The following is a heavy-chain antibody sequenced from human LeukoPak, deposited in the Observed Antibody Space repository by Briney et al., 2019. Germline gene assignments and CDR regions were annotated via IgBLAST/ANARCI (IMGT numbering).Heavy chain of an antibody. V-gene: IGHV4-39*01. D-gene: IGHD3-16*01. CDR3: ARPDAVVFGWFDP. CDR1: GGSMSSSSYY. J-gene: IGHJ5*02. Sequence: SETLSLTCTVSGGSMSSSSYYWGWIRQPPGKGLEWIGSIYYSGSTYYNPSPKTRVTITVDTSKNQFSLKLSSVTAADTAVYYCARPDAVVFGWFDPWGQGTLVTVSS. CDR2: IYYSGST.